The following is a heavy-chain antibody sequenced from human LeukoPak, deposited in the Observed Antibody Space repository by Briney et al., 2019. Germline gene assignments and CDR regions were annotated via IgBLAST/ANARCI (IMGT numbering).Heavy chain of an antibody. CDR1: GFTFSSYA. V-gene: IGHV3-23*01. CDR3: AKAGDRNYFDY. D-gene: IGHD3-22*01. CDR2: ISGSGGNT. J-gene: IGHJ4*02. Sequence: GGSLRLSCTASGFTFSSYAMSWVRQAPGKGLEWVSAISGSGGNTYFADSVKDRFTISRDNSRNTLYVHMNSLRAEDTAVYYCAKAGDRNYFDYWGQGALVTVSS.